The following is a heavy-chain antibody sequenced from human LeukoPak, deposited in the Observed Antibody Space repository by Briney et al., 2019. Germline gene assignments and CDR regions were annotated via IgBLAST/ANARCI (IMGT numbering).Heavy chain of an antibody. V-gene: IGHV3-30*04. CDR1: GFTFSNYA. Sequence: GGSLRLSCAASGFTFSNYAMHWVRQAPGKGLEWVAVISYDGSNKYYADSVKGRFTISRDTSKNTLYLQMSSLRAEDTAVYYCARGDDSSGYDDAFDIWGQGTMVTVSS. CDR3: ARGDDSSGYDDAFDI. J-gene: IGHJ3*02. D-gene: IGHD3-22*01. CDR2: ISYDGSNK.